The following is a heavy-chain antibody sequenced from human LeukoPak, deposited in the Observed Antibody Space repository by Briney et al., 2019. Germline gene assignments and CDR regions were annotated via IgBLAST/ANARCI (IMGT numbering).Heavy chain of an antibody. J-gene: IGHJ4*02. D-gene: IGHD3-22*01. CDR3: ARLDSYYYDSSGYYYFDY. Sequence: PSETLSLTCTVSGGSISSSSYYWGWIRQPPGKGLEWIGSIYYSGCTYYNPSLKSRVTISVDTSKNQFSLKLSTVTAADTAVYYCARLDSYYYDSSGYYYFDYWGQGTLVTVSS. CDR1: GGSISSSSYY. V-gene: IGHV4-39*01. CDR2: IYYSGCT.